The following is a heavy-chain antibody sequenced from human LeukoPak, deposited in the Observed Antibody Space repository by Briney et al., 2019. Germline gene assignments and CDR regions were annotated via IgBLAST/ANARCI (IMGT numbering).Heavy chain of an antibody. CDR2: IYSGGAT. CDR1: GITVSSNY. CDR3: AKEGGWGNWYFDL. D-gene: IGHD6-19*01. J-gene: IGHJ2*01. Sequence: GGSLRLSCVASGITVSSNYMSWVRQAPGKGLEWVSIIYSGGATFYADSVKGRFTISRDNAKNSLYLQMNSLRAEDTAVYYCAKEGGWGNWYFDLWGRGTLVTVSS. V-gene: IGHV3-66*01.